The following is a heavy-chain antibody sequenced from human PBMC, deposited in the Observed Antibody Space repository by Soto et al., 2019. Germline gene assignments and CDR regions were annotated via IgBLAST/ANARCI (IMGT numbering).Heavy chain of an antibody. V-gene: IGHV3-15*01. D-gene: IGHD2-2*01. Sequence: EVPLVESGGGLVKPGGSLRLSCAASGFTFSNAWMSWVRQAPGKGLEWLGLIKSKTDGGTTDYAAPVKGRFTISRDDSKNTLYRQMNSLKTEYAAVYYCTRGIVPAHIDAKWFDPWGQGTLVNVSS. CDR2: IKSKTDGGTT. CDR1: GFTFSNAW. J-gene: IGHJ5*02. CDR3: TRGIVPAHIDAKWFDP.